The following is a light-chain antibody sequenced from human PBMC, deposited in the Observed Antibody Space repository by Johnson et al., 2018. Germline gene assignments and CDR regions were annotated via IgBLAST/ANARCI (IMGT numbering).Light chain of an antibody. Sequence: VLTQPHSVSAAPGQKVTISCSGSSSNIGNNYVSWYQQLPGTAPKLLIYENNKRPSGIPARFSGSKSGTSATLGITGLPTGDEADYYCGTWDSSLSAGNVFGTGTKVTVL. CDR1: SSNIGNNY. J-gene: IGLJ1*01. V-gene: IGLV1-51*02. CDR3: GTWDSSLSAGNV. CDR2: ENN.